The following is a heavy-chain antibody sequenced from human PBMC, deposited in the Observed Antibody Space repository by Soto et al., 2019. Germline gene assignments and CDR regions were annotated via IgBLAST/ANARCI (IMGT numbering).Heavy chain of an antibody. Sequence: PSETLSLTCAVYGGSFSGYYWSWIRQPPGKGLEWIGEINHSGSTNYNPSLKSRATISVDTSKNQFSLKLSSVTAADTAVYYCASEVNSSRRLDYWGQGTLVTVSS. J-gene: IGHJ4*02. CDR2: INHSGST. CDR1: GGSFSGYY. D-gene: IGHD6-6*01. CDR3: ASEVNSSRRLDY. V-gene: IGHV4-34*01.